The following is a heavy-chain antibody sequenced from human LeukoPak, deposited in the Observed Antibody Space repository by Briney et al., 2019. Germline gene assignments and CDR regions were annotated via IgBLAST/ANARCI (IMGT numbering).Heavy chain of an antibody. V-gene: IGHV1-69*13. J-gene: IGHJ3*02. CDR3: ARDKRITIFGVVIQHDAFDI. D-gene: IGHD3-3*01. CDR2: IIPIFGTA. CDR1: GGTFSSYA. Sequence: SVKVSCKASGGTFSSYAISWVRQAPGQGLEWMGGIIPIFGTANYAQKFQGRVTITADESTSTAYMELSSLRSEDTAVYYCARDKRITIFGVVIQHDAFDIWGQGTMVTVSS.